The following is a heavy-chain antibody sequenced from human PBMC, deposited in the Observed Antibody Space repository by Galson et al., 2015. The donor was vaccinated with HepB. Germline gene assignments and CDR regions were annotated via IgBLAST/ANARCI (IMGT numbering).Heavy chain of an antibody. CDR1: GFTFSSYW. CDR2: IKEDGSEK. CDR3: AREPVHYVWGSYRYGPDAIFFDY. V-gene: IGHV3-7*03. J-gene: IGHJ4*02. D-gene: IGHD3-16*02. Sequence: SLRLSRAASGFTFSSYWMSWVRQAPGKGLEWVANIKEDGSEKYYVDSVKGRFTISRDNAKNSLYLQMSSLRAEDTAVYYCAREPVHYVWGSYRYGPDAIFFDYWGQGILVTVSS.